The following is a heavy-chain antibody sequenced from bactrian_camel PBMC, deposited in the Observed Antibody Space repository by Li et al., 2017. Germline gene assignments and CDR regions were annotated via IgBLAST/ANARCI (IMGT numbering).Heavy chain of an antibody. J-gene: IGHJ6*01. CDR1: GATVNTYC. D-gene: IGHD1*01. CDR3: TADPWTKCDWASTAVKGSSRAFVS. CDR2: MSTDGVT. Sequence: HVQLVESGGGSVQSGDSLQLSCAVSGATVNTYCMAWFRRRPHRVREAIAVMSTDGVTTYEDSVQGRFAISRDNAKNALILQMNSLKPEDTALYYCTADPWTKCDWASTAVKGSSRAFVSGARGPRSPSP. V-gene: IGHV3S57*01.